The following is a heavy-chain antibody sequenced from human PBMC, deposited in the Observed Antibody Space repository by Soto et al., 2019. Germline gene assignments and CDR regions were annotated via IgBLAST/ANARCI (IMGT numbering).Heavy chain of an antibody. Sequence: QVQLQESGPGLVKPSQTLSLTCTVSGGSICSGGYYWSWIRQHPGKGLEWIGYISYSGSTYYNPSLKSRVTISVDTSKHQFSLMLSSVTAADTAVYYCAASCVACGGFNYYGMDVWGQGTTVTVSS. D-gene: IGHD2-21*01. CDR1: GGSICSGGYY. CDR2: ISYSGST. V-gene: IGHV4-31*03. J-gene: IGHJ6*02. CDR3: AASCVACGGFNYYGMDV.